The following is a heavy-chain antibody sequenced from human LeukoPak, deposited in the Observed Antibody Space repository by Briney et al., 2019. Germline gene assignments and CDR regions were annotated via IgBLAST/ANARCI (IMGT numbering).Heavy chain of an antibody. Sequence: GRSRRLSCAASGFTFSSYGMHWVRQAPGKGLEWVAVIWYDGSNKYYADSVKGRFTISRDNSKNTVHLQMNSLRAEDTAVYYCAKDWSLGTTTNYMDVWGKGTTVTVSS. J-gene: IGHJ6*03. CDR2: IWYDGSNK. D-gene: IGHD1-26*01. V-gene: IGHV3-33*06. CDR1: GFTFSSYG. CDR3: AKDWSLGTTTNYMDV.